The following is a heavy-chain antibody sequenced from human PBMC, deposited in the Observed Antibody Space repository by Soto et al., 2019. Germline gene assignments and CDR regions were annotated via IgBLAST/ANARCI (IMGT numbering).Heavy chain of an antibody. J-gene: IGHJ1*01. V-gene: IGHV3-74*01. CDR3: TRGPRASSGGTGAY. D-gene: IGHD2-2*01. CDR1: GFSFDSYW. Sequence: EVQLVESGGGLVQPGGSLRLSCAASGFSFDSYWMHWVRQAPGQGPMWVSCIDYDGTTTNYADSVKGRFTISRDNAKSTLYLQMNSLRPEDTAVYYCTRGPRASSGGTGAYWGKGNLVTVSS. CDR2: IDYDGTTT.